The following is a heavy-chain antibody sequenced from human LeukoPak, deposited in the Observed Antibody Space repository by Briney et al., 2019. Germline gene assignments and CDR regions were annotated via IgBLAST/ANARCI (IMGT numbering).Heavy chain of an antibody. V-gene: IGHV4-39*07. D-gene: IGHD1-26*01. CDR1: GGSISSSSYY. Sequence: SETLSLTCTVSGGSISSSSYYWGWIRQPPGKGLEWIGSIYYSGSTYYNPSLKSRVTISVDTSKNQFSLKLSSVTAADTAVYYCAKDQSRHQVGRFDYWGQGTLVTVSS. CDR3: AKDQSRHQVGRFDY. J-gene: IGHJ4*02. CDR2: IYYSGST.